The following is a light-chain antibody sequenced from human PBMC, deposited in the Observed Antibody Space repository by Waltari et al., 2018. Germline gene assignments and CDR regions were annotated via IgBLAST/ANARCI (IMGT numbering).Light chain of an antibody. CDR2: EVT. V-gene: IGLV2-8*01. CDR1: SGDIGGYNF. J-gene: IGLJ1*01. CDR3: SSFAGNNDPYV. Sequence: QSALTQPPSASGSPGQSVTISCTGTSGDIGGYNFVSWYQQHPGKAPKLMIYEVTKRPSGVPDRFSGSKSGHTASLTVSGLQAEDEADYYCSSFAGNNDPYVFGTGTKVSVL.